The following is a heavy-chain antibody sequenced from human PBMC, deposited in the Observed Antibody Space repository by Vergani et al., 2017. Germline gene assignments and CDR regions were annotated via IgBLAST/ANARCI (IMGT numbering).Heavy chain of an antibody. J-gene: IGHJ6*02. CDR1: GGSISSGSYY. V-gene: IGHV4-61*02. CDR3: ARARLGYYYYYGMDV. CDR2: IYTSGST. D-gene: IGHD3-9*01. Sequence: QVQLQESGPGLVKPSQTLSLTCTVSGGSISSGSYYWSGIRQPAGKGLEWIGRIYTSGSTNYNPSLKSRVTISVDTSKNKFSLKLSSVTAADTAVYYCARARLGYYYYYGMDVWGQGP.